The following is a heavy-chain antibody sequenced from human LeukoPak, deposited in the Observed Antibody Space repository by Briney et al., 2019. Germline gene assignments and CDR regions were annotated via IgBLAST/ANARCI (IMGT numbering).Heavy chain of an antibody. CDR2: IWYDGSNK. D-gene: IGHD3-9*01. V-gene: IGHV3-33*08. J-gene: IGHJ4*02. CDR3: ARGHILTGARLGY. Sequence: GGSLRLSCAASGLTFSSYGMHWVRQAPGKGLEWVAVIWYDGSNKYYADSVKGRFTISRDNSKNTLYLQMNSLRAEDTAVYYCARGHILTGARLGYWGQGTLVTVSS. CDR1: GLTFSSYG.